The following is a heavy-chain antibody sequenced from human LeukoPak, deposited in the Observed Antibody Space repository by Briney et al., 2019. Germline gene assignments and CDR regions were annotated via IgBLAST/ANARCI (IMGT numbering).Heavy chain of an antibody. Sequence: SETLSLTCTVSGGPLSAYYWTWIRQPPGKGLEGIGYIYDTGNTNYNPSLKSRVTMSVDTSTNQFSLKLTSVTAADTAVYYCASGETGSTLGGYWGQGTLVTVSS. D-gene: IGHD1-1*01. J-gene: IGHJ4*02. CDR1: GGPLSAYY. CDR2: IYDTGNT. V-gene: IGHV4-59*01. CDR3: ASGETGSTLGGY.